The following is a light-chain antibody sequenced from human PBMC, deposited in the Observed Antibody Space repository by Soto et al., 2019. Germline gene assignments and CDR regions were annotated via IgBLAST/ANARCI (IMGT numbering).Light chain of an antibody. CDR2: WAS. J-gene: IGKJ4*01. CDR1: QTVLDSSNNKDC. V-gene: IGKV4-1*01. CDR3: MQALQTPT. Sequence: DIVMTQSPDSLAVSLGESATITCKSSQTVLDSSNNKDCLSWYQQKPGQPPKLLLYWASTREFGVPDRFSGSGSGTDFTLKISRVEAEDVGIYYCMQALQTPTFGGGTKWIS.